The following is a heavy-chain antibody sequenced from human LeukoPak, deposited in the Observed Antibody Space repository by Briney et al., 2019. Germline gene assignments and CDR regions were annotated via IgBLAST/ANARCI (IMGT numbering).Heavy chain of an antibody. J-gene: IGHJ4*02. D-gene: IGHD6-13*01. V-gene: IGHV3-30-3*01. Sequence: ALRLSCAASGFIFSTYALHWVRQAPGKGLEWVALISFDGSNKYYADSVKGRFTISRDNSKNTLYLQMNSLRAEDTAVYYCAKDRSDSSTWYAGSHWGQGTLVTVSS. CDR1: GFIFSTYA. CDR3: AKDRSDSSTWYAGSH. CDR2: ISFDGSNK.